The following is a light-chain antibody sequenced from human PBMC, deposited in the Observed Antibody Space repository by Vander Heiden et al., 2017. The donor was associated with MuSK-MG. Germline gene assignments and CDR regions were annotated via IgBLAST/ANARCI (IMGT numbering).Light chain of an antibody. CDR2: SND. J-gene: IGLJ2*01. CDR1: SSNIGRNH. CDR3: AEWDDSLSAWA. V-gene: IGLV1-47*02. Sequence: QSLLTQPPSASGTPGQRVTFSCSGSSSNIGRNHVYWYQQLPGTAPKLLMYSNDQRPSGVPDRFSGSKSGTSASLAISRLRSEDEADYYCAEWDDSLSAWAFGGGTKLTVL.